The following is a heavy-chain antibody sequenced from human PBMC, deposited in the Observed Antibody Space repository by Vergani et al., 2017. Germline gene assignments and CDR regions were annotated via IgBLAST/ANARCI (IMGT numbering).Heavy chain of an antibody. CDR2: MKEDGADK. CDR3: ATVVPAASDY. D-gene: IGHD2-2*01. J-gene: IGHJ4*02. V-gene: IGHV3-7*01. Sequence: EVHLVESGGGLVQPGGSLRLSCVGSGFKLDEYWMSWVRQAPGKGLEWVADMKEDGADKKYVDSVKGRFTISRDNAKNSLFLQMNSLRAEDTAVYYCATVVPAASDYWGQGTLVTVSS. CDR1: GFKLDEYW.